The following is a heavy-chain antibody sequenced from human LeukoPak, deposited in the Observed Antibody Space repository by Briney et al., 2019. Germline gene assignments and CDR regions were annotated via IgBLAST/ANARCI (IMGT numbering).Heavy chain of an antibody. Sequence: PGGSLRLSCAESGFTFRGHRQRWVREAPGKGLVWVSHISIDGETTNYADSVKGRFTISRDNAKSTLYLQMNSLRAEDTAVYYCANTNVQPSFDYWGQGSLVTVSS. CDR2: ISIDGETT. CDR3: ANTNVQPSFDY. CDR1: GFTFRGHR. V-gene: IGHV3-74*01. D-gene: IGHD2-8*01. J-gene: IGHJ4*02.